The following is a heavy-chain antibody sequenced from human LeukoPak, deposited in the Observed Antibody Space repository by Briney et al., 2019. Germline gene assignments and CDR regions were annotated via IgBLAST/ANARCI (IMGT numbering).Heavy chain of an antibody. V-gene: IGHV1-8*02. CDR2: MNPTTGKT. Sequence: ASVKVSCKASGYFFTNFDINWVRQATGQGLEWMGWMNPTTGKTGYSQRFQDRITMTRSTSIGTAYLELKSLRSEDTAVYYCARGRSNYESGGKYNWFDSWGQGTLVIVSS. CDR1: GYFFTNFD. J-gene: IGHJ5*01. D-gene: IGHD3-16*01. CDR3: ARGRSNYESGGKYNWFDS.